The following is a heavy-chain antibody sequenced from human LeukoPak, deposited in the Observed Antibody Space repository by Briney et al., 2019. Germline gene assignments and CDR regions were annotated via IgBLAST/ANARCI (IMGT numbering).Heavy chain of an antibody. CDR1: GFTVSSNY. CDR3: ARLFPYYGSGSYQD. Sequence: GGPLRLSCAASGFTVSSNYLRWVRQAPGKGLGWVSVIYSGVSTYYADSVKGRFTISRDNSKNTLYLQMNGLRAEDTAVYYCARLFPYYGSGSYQDWGQGTLVTVSS. J-gene: IGHJ4*02. CDR2: IYSGVST. V-gene: IGHV3-53*01. D-gene: IGHD3-10*01.